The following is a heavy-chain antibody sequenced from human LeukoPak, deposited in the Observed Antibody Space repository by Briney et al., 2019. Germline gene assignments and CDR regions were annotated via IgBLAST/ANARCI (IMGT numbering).Heavy chain of an antibody. D-gene: IGHD2-15*01. CDR3: GRMLGDIVVVVAASGAFDI. CDR2: IIPILGIA. CDR1: RGTFSSYA. J-gene: IGHJ3*02. V-gene: IGHV1-69*04. Sequence: ASVKVSCKASRGTFSSYAISWVRQAPGQGLEWMGRIIPILGIANYAQKFQGRVTITADKSTSTAYMELSSLRSEDTAVYYCGRMLGDIVVVVAASGAFDIWGQGTMVTVSS.